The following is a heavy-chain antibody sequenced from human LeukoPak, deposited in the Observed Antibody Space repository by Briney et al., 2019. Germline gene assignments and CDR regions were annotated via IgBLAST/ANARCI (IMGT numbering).Heavy chain of an antibody. D-gene: IGHD6-6*01. J-gene: IGHJ6*03. CDR3: AREGQLAPCYYYYMDV. CDR1: GFTFSSYS. V-gene: IGHV3-48*04. Sequence: GGSLRLSCAASGFTFSSYSMNWVRQAPGKGLEWVSYISSSSSTIYYADSVKGRFTISRDNAKNPLYLQMNSLRAEDTAVYYCAREGQLAPCYYYYMDVWCKGTTVTVS. CDR2: ISSSSSTI.